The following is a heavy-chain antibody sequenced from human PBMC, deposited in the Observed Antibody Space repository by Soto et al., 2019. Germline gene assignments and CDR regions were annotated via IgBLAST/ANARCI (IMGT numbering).Heavy chain of an antibody. CDR2: ISGSGDGT. V-gene: IGHV3-23*01. CDR3: AKVLQAGFDY. Sequence: EVQLLESGGALVQPGGSLTLSCAVSGFIFSNYAMTWVRQAPGMGLEWVSGISGSGDGTFYADSVKGRFIISRDNSKNTLYLQMNSLRAEDTAVYCCAKVLQAGFDYWGQGTLVTVSS. J-gene: IGHJ4*02. D-gene: IGHD2-15*01. CDR1: GFIFSNYA.